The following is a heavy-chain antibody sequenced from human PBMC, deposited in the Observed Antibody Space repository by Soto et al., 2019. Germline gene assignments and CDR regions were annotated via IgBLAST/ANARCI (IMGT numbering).Heavy chain of an antibody. CDR2: IYATGTT. CDR3: VRDGTKTLRDWFDP. Sequence: ETLYLTCTVSGASISGFYWSWIRKSAGKGLEWIGRIYATGTTDYNPSLKSRVMMSVDTTKKQFSLKLRSVTAADTAVYYCVRDGTKTLRDWFDPWGQGISVTVSS. V-gene: IGHV4-4*07. CDR1: GASISGFY. D-gene: IGHD1-1*01. J-gene: IGHJ5*02.